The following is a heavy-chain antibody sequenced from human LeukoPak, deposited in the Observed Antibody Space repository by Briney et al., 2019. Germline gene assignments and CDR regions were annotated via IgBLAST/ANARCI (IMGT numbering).Heavy chain of an antibody. V-gene: IGHV3-23*01. D-gene: IGHD5-12*01. CDR2: ISGSGGST. J-gene: IGHJ4*02. CDR3: AKDRYSGYEIDY. CDR1: GFTFSSYG. Sequence: GGSLRLSCAASGFTFSSYGMSWVRQAPGKGLEWVSAISGSGGSTYHADSVKGRFTISRDNSKNTLYLQMNSLRAYDTAVDYCAKDRYSGYEIDYWGQGTLVTVSS.